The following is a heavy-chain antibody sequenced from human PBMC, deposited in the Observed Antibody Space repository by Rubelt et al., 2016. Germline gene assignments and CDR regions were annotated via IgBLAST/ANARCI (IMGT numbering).Heavy chain of an antibody. CDR2: FSHSGGT. D-gene: IGHD5-24*01. Sequence: QVQLQESGPGLVKPSETLSLTCTVSGGSISSYYWTWIRQPPGKGLEWIGDFSHSGGTNYNPSLKSRVTISLDTSKNQFSLMLSSVTAAATAVYYGRRDGYRNGGYYFDYWGQGTPVTVSS. CDR1: GGSISSYY. J-gene: IGHJ4*02. V-gene: IGHV4-59*04. CDR3: RRDGYRNGGYYFDY.